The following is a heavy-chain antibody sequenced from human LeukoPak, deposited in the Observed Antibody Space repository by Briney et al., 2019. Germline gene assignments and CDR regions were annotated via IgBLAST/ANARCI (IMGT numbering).Heavy chain of an antibody. CDR1: GFPFSSYS. Sequence: GRSLRLSCVASGFPFSSYSMNWVRQAPGERLEWVSSISGSSSYIYYADSVKGRFTISRDDAKNSLFLQMNSLRAEDTAVYYCARVWSDCYVTNCYISEYWGQGTLVTVSS. CDR2: ISGSSSYI. D-gene: IGHD3-3*01. CDR3: ARVWSDCYVTNCYISEY. J-gene: IGHJ4*02. V-gene: IGHV3-21*04.